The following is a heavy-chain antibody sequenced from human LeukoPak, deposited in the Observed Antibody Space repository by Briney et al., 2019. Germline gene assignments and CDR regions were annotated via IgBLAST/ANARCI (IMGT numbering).Heavy chain of an antibody. J-gene: IGHJ4*02. D-gene: IGHD2-15*01. CDR2: ISYDGSNK. CDR3: AKDKGYHDY. CDR1: GFTFDDYT. Sequence: PGGSLRLSCAASGFTFDDYTMHWVRQAPGKGLEWVAVISYDGSNKYYADSVKGRFTISRDNSKNTLYLQMNSLRAEDTAVYYCAKDKGYHDYWGQGTLVTVSS. V-gene: IGHV3-30*18.